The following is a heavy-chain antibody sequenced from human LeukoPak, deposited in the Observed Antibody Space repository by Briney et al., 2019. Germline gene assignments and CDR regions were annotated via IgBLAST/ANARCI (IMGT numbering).Heavy chain of an antibody. Sequence: SETLSLTCTVSGGSISSYYWSWIRQPPGKGLEWIGEINHSGSTNYNPSLKSRVTISVDTSKNQFSLKLSSVTAADTAVYYCARGASPFDYWGQGTLVTVSS. CDR3: ARGASPFDY. V-gene: IGHV4-34*01. CDR2: INHSGST. D-gene: IGHD6-6*01. CDR1: GGSISSYY. J-gene: IGHJ4*02.